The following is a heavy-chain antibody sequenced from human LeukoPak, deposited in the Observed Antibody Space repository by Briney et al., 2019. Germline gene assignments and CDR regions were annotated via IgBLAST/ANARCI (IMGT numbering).Heavy chain of an antibody. Sequence: GGSLRLSCVASGFTFSSYSMNWVRQAPGKGLEWVSSISSSSSYIYYADSVKGRFTISRDNAKNSLYLQMNSLRAEDTAVYYCARDRETTIFGVVIIPTTDYYYYYGMDVWGQGTTVTVSS. CDR1: GFTFSSYS. CDR3: ARDRETTIFGVVIIPTTDYYYYYGMDV. J-gene: IGHJ6*02. CDR2: ISSSSSYI. D-gene: IGHD3-3*01. V-gene: IGHV3-21*01.